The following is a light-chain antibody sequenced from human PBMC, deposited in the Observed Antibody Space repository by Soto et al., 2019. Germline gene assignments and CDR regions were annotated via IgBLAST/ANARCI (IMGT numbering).Light chain of an antibody. Sequence: QPVLTQPPSVSGAPGRRVTISCTGSSSNIGTGYDVHWYQQLPGGAPRLLIYGNNNRPSGVPDRFSGSKSGTSASLAITGLQAEDEAVYFCQSSDGRLTTFVFGSGTKVNVL. CDR1: SSNIGTGYD. CDR3: QSSDGRLTTFV. CDR2: GNN. V-gene: IGLV1-40*01. J-gene: IGLJ1*01.